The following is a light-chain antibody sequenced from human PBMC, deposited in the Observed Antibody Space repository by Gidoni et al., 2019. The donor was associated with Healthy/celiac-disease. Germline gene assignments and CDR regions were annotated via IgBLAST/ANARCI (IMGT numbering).Light chain of an antibody. Sequence: DIQMTQYPSSLSASVGDRATITCQASQDISNYLNWYQQKPGKAPKLLIYDASNLETGVPSRFSGSGSGTDFTFTISSLQPEDFATYYCQQCDNLPLTFXGXTKVEIK. V-gene: IGKV1-33*01. CDR2: DAS. J-gene: IGKJ4*01. CDR1: QDISNY. CDR3: QQCDNLPLT.